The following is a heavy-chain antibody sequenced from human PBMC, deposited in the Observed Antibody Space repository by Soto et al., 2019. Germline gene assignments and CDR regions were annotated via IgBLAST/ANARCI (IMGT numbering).Heavy chain of an antibody. V-gene: IGHV3-23*01. CDR2: IRGSSSTT. Sequence: EVQLLEYGGGLVQRGESLRLSCVASGFTFNKYAMTWVRQAPGKGLEWVSSIRGSSSTTYYADSVKGRFTFSRDNSKNTVYLHMNTLSTEDTAVYYCAPNRYDYGDDAVGYWGQGTLVTVSS. CDR1: GFTFNKYA. J-gene: IGHJ4*01. D-gene: IGHD4-17*01. CDR3: APNRYDYGDDAVGY.